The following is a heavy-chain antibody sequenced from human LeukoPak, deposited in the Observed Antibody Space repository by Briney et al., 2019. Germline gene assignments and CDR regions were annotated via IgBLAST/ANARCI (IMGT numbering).Heavy chain of an antibody. J-gene: IGHJ4*02. CDR3: ARATITIFTRGIFVY. D-gene: IGHD3-3*01. V-gene: IGHV3-7*01. CDR1: GGSFSGYY. Sequence: ETLSLTCAVYGGSFSGYYWSWIRQPPGKGLEWVANIKQDGSEKYYVDSVKGRFTISRDNAKNSLYLQMNSLRAEDTAVYYCARATITIFTRGIFVYWGQGTLVTVSS. CDR2: IKQDGSEK.